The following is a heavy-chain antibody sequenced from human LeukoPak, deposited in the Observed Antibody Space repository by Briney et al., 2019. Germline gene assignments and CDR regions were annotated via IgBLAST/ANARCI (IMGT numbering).Heavy chain of an antibody. CDR3: AREVPIPATHPIDY. V-gene: IGHV3-33*08. J-gene: IGHJ4*02. Sequence: GGSLRLSCAASGFTFTSYGMHWVRQAPGKGLERVAMIWYDGSHKKYADSVEGRLSISRDTSKNTLYQQMNSLTTDDPAVNYWAREVPIPATHPIDYWGQGSLVTVSS. CDR2: IWYDGSHK. D-gene: IGHD5-12*01. CDR1: GFTFTSYG.